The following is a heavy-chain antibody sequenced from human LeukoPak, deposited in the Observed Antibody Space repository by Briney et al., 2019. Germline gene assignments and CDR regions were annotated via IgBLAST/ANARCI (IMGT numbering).Heavy chain of an antibody. J-gene: IGHJ6*02. Sequence: GASVKVSCKASGYTFTSYGISWVRQAPGQGLEWMGWISAYNGNTNYAQKLQGRVTMTTDTSTSTAYMELRSLRSDDTAVYYRARDGYGDYYYGMDVWGQGTTVTVSS. CDR2: ISAYNGNT. CDR1: GYTFTSYG. V-gene: IGHV1-18*01. CDR3: ARDGYGDYYYGMDV. D-gene: IGHD4-17*01.